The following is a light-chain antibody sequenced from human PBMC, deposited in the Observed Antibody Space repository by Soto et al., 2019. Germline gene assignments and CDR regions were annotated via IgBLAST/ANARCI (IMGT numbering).Light chain of an antibody. CDR3: HQRQSWPRT. V-gene: IGKV3-11*01. J-gene: IGKJ1*01. Sequence: EIGVTQSPATLSSFTGDRVTLSCRASQYINTRLAWYQHRPGQAPRLLIYQTSIRAAGIPARFSASGSGTDFTLTISDVQPEYFALYYCHQRQSWPRTFGQGTKVDI. CDR2: QTS. CDR1: QYINTR.